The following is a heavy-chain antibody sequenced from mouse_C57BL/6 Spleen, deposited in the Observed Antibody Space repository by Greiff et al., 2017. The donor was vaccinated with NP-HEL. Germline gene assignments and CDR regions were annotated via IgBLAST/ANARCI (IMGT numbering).Heavy chain of an antibody. Sequence: EVHLVESGGDLVKPGGSLKLSCAASGFTFSSYGMSWVRQTPDKRLEWVATISSGGSYTYYPDSVKGRFTISRDNAKNTLYLQMSSLKSEDTAMYYCARNYDYDHAMDYWGQGTSVTVSS. CDR1: GFTFSSYG. CDR2: ISSGGSYT. D-gene: IGHD2-4*01. CDR3: ARNYDYDHAMDY. J-gene: IGHJ4*01. V-gene: IGHV5-6*01.